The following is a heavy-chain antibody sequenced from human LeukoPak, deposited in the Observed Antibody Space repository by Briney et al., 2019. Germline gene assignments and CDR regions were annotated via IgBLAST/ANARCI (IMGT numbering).Heavy chain of an antibody. CDR1: GGSISYYY. V-gene: IGHV4-59*01. CDR2: IYYSGST. Sequence: TSETLSLTCTVSGGSISYYYWSWIRQPPGKGLEWIGYIYYSGSTNYNPSLKSRVTISVDTSKNQFSLKLSSVTAADTAVYYCARDVGYCSGGSCYSNWFDPWGQGTLVTVSS. CDR3: ARDVGYCSGGSCYSNWFDP. D-gene: IGHD2-15*01. J-gene: IGHJ5*02.